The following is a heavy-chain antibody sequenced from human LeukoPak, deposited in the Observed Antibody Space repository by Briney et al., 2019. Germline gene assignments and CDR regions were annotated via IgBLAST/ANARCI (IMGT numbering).Heavy chain of an antibody. CDR3: AREMATIAYFDY. V-gene: IGHV3-33*08. D-gene: IGHD5-24*01. CDR2: IWYDGSNK. CDR1: GFTFSNYG. J-gene: IGHJ4*02. Sequence: PGRSLRLSCAASGFTFSNYGMHWVRQAPGKGLEWVAVIWYDGSNKYYADSVKGRFTISRDNSKNTLYLQMNSLRAEDTAVYYCAREMATIAYFDYWGQGTLVTVSS.